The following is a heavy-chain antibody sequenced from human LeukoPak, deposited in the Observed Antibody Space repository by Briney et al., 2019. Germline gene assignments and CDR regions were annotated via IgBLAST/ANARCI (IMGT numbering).Heavy chain of an antibody. CDR2: ISGSGGST. CDR3: AKVYSNRYHYYYYMDV. CDR1: GFTFSSYA. D-gene: IGHD4-11*01. J-gene: IGHJ6*03. V-gene: IGHV3-23*01. Sequence: GGSLRLSCAASGFTFSSYAMSWVRQAPGKGLEWVSAISGSGGSTYYADSVKGRFTVSRDNSKNTLYLQMNSLRAEDTAVYYCAKVYSNRYHYYYYMDVWGKGTTVTVSS.